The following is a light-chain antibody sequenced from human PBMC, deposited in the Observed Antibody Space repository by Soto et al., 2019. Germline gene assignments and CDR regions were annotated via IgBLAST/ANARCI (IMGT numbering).Light chain of an antibody. Sequence: EIVMTQSPATLSVSPGERATLSCRASQSVSSNLAWYQQKPGQAPRLLIYGASTRATGIPARFSGSGSGTEFTLHISSLPSEDFAVYYCQQYNNWPPPLTFGGGTKVEIK. CDR1: QSVSSN. CDR3: QQYNNWPPPLT. J-gene: IGKJ4*01. V-gene: IGKV3-15*01. CDR2: GAS.